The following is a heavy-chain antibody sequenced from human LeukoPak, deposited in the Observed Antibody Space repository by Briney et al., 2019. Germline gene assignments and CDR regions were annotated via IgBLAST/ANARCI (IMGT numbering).Heavy chain of an antibody. CDR3: ARDPFYSENLDY. J-gene: IGHJ4*02. Sequence: PGGSLRLSCAASGFTFSSYWMHWVRQAPGKGLVWVSRINSDGSSTTYADSVKGRFTISRDNAKNTLYLQMNSLRAEDTAVYYCARDPFYSENLDYWGQGTMVTVSS. CDR1: GFTFSSYW. CDR2: INSDGSST. D-gene: IGHD1-26*01. V-gene: IGHV3-74*01.